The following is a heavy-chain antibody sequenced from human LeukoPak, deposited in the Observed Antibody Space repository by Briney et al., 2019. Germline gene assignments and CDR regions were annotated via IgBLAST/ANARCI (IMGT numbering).Heavy chain of an antibody. J-gene: IGHJ6*02. V-gene: IGHV4-34*01. CDR3: ARERLLWFGVYGMDV. D-gene: IGHD3-10*01. CDR1: GFSFSGYY. CDR2: INHSGST. Sequence: SETLSLTCAVYGFSFSGYYWSWIRQPPGKGLEWIGEINHSGSTNYNPSLKSRVTISVDTSKNQFSLKLSSVTAADTAVYYCARERLLWFGVYGMDVWGQGTTVTVSS.